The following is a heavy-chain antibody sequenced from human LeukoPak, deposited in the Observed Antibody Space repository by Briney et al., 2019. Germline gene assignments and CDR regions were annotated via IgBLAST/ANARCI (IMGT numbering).Heavy chain of an antibody. V-gene: IGHV3-23*01. CDR2: ISGAGGST. CDR1: GITFNNYA. CDR3: AINYSLDY. D-gene: IGHD2-21*01. Sequence: GGSLRLSCVASGITFNNYAMSWVRQGPGMGLEWVSSISGAGGSTYYADSVKGRFTISRDNSKKTLYLEMSSLRAEDAAVYYCAINYSLDYWGQGPLVTVSS. J-gene: IGHJ4*02.